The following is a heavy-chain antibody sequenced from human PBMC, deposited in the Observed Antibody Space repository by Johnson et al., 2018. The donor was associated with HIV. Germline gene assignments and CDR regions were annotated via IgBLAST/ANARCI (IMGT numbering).Heavy chain of an antibody. CDR1: GFTFSSYG. CDR3: SRSPVWLRGFDI. CDR2: ISYDGSNK. V-gene: IGHV3-30*03. Sequence: QVQLVESGGGVVQPGRSLRLSCAASGFTFSSYGMHWVRQAPGKGLEWVAVISYDGSNKYYADSVKGRFTISRANSKNTLYLQMNSLRAGDTAVYYCSRSPVWLRGFDIWGQGTMVTVSS. D-gene: IGHD5-24*01. J-gene: IGHJ3*02.